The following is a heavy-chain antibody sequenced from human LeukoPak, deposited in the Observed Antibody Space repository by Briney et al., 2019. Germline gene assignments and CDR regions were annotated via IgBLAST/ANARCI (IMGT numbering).Heavy chain of an antibody. J-gene: IGHJ6*02. CDR2: IYYSGNT. V-gene: IGHV4-39*07. Sequence: SETLSLTCTVSGGSISSSSYYWGWIRQPPGKGLEWIGSIYYSGNTYYNPSLKSRVTISVDTSKNQFSLRLSSVTAADTAVYYCARLLFAVTTLVYYYYGMDVWGQGTTVTVSS. D-gene: IGHD4-17*01. CDR1: GGSISSSSYY. CDR3: ARLLFAVTTLVYYYYGMDV.